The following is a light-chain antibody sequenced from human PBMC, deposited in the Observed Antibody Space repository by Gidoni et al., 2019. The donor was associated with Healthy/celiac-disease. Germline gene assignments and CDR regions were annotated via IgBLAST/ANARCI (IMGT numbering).Light chain of an antibody. CDR3: HQSYSTPST. J-gene: IGKJ2*01. CDR1: QSISSY. Sequence: DIQMTQSPSSLSASVGDRVTITCRASQSISSYLNWYQQKPGKATKLLSYAASSLQSVVPSRFSGSGSGTDFTLTISSLQPYDFATYYCHQSYSTPSTFGHGTKLEI. CDR2: AAS. V-gene: IGKV1-39*01.